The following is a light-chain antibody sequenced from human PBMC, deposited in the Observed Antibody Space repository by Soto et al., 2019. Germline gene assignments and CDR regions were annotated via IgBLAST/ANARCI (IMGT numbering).Light chain of an antibody. CDR3: QHLYNYVFT. Sequence: DIPLTQSPSFLSASVGDRVTITCRASQGIYSYLAWYQQKPGKAPKLLIYAASTLQSGVPSRFSGSGSGTEFTLTISSLQPEDFATYYCQHLYNYVFTFGPGTKVDIK. J-gene: IGKJ3*01. V-gene: IGKV1-9*01. CDR2: AAS. CDR1: QGIYSY.